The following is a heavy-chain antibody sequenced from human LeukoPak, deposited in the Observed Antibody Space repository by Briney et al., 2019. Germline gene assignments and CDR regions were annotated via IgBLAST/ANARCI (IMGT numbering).Heavy chain of an antibody. CDR3: ARHLGGSAFWTGDRYYYYMDV. CDR2: IYPGDSDT. CDR1: GYSFTNYW. Sequence: GESLKISCKGSGYSFTNYWIGWVRQMSGKGLEWMGIIYPGDSDTRYSPSFQGQVTISADKSISTAYLQWSSLKASDTAMYYCARHLGGSAFWTGDRYYYYMDVWGKGTTVTVSS. J-gene: IGHJ6*03. D-gene: IGHD3/OR15-3a*01. V-gene: IGHV5-51*01.